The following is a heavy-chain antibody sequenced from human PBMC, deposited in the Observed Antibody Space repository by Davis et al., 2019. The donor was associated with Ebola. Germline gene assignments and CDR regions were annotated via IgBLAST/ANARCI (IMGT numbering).Heavy chain of an antibody. V-gene: IGHV1-18*01. J-gene: IGHJ6*02. D-gene: IGHD3-22*01. CDR1: GYTFTNYG. CDR2: ISANNGKT. Sequence: AASVKVSCKASGYTFTNYGISWVRQAPGQGLEWMGWISANNGKTNYVQKVQGRVTMTTDTSTSTAYMELRSLRSDDTAVYYCAAVRLTMIVDYGMDVWGQGTTVTVSS. CDR3: AAVRLTMIVDYGMDV.